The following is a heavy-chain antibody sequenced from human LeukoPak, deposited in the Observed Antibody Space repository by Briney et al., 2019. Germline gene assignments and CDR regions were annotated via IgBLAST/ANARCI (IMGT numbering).Heavy chain of an antibody. D-gene: IGHD6-13*01. J-gene: IGHJ4*02. V-gene: IGHV4-39*07. CDR2: INHSGST. CDR3: AGGMAAAGSNDY. Sequence: PSETLSLTCTVSGGSISSGGYYWSWIRQPPGKGLEWIGEINHSGSTNYNPSLKSRVTISVDTSKNQFSLKLSSVTAADTAVYYCAGGMAAAGSNDYWGQGTLVTVSS. CDR1: GGSISSGGYY.